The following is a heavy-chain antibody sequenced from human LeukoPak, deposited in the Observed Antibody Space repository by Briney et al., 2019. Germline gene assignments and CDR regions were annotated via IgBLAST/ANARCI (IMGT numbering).Heavy chain of an antibody. D-gene: IGHD3-22*01. V-gene: IGHV4-34*01. J-gene: IGHJ4*02. CDR3: ARRTRITMIVVVIEYYFDY. CDR1: GGSFSGYY. Sequence: KSSETLSLTCAVYGGSFSGYYWSWIRQPPGKGLEWIGEINHSGSTNYNPSLKSRVTISVDTSKNQLSLKLSSVTAADTAVYYCARRTRITMIVVVIEYYFDYWGQGTLVTVSS. CDR2: INHSGST.